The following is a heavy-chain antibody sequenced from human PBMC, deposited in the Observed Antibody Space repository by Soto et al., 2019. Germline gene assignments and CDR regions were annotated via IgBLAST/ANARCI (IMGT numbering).Heavy chain of an antibody. CDR2: IYYSGST. D-gene: IGHD1-26*01. CDR1: GGSISSGGYS. Sequence: SETLSLTCAVSGGSISSGGYSWSWIRQHPGKGLEWIGYIYYSGSTYYNPSLKSRVTISVDTSKNQFSLKLSSVTAADTAVYYCARRWGPTFDFWGQGTLVTVS. J-gene: IGHJ4*02. CDR3: ARRWGPTFDF. V-gene: IGHV4-31*11.